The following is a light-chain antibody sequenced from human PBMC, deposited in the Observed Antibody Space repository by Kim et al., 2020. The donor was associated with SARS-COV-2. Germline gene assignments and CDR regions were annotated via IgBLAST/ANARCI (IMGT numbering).Light chain of an antibody. Sequence: VSPGQTASITCSGDKLGDKYACWYQQKPGQSPVLVIYQDSKRPSGIPERFSGSNSGNTATLTISGTQAMNEADYYCQAWDSSTHVVFGGGTQLTVL. CDR3: QAWDSSTHVV. J-gene: IGLJ2*01. V-gene: IGLV3-1*01. CDR2: QDS. CDR1: KLGDKY.